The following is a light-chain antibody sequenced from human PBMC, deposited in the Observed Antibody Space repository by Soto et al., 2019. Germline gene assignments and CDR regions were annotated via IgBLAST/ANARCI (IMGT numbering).Light chain of an antibody. CDR3: QQYNNWPQT. Sequence: EIVMTQSPATLSVSPGERATLSCRASQSVSSNLALYQQKPGQAPRILIYGAATRATGIPARFSGSGSGTEYTLTISSLQSEDFAVYYCQQYNNWPQTFGQGTKVEIK. CDR1: QSVSSN. V-gene: IGKV3-15*01. CDR2: GAA. J-gene: IGKJ1*01.